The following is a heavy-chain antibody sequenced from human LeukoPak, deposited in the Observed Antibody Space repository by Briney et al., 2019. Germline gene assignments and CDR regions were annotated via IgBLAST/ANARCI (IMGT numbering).Heavy chain of an antibody. CDR2: IYPGDSDT. D-gene: IGHD1-14*01. J-gene: IGHJ4*02. V-gene: IGHV5-51*01. CDR1: GYSFTNHW. CDR3: TTHLPYNY. Sequence: GESLKISCKGSGYSFTNHWIGWVRQMPGKGLEWMGIIYPGDSDTRYSPSFQGQVTISADKSISMAYLQWSSLKASDTAMYYCTTHLPYNYWGQGTLVTVSS.